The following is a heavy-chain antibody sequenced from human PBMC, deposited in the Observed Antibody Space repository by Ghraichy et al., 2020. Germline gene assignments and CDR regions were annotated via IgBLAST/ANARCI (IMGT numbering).Heavy chain of an antibody. CDR1: GASISSADYY. J-gene: IGHJ4*02. D-gene: IGHD3-3*01. CDR2: IYNSGST. V-gene: IGHV4-31*03. CDR3: ARASLNYASWSGYY. Sequence: SETLSLTCTVSGASISSADYYWSWIRQHPGKGLEWIGYIYNSGSTYYNPSLKSRLTISGDTSKNQFSLKLTSVTAADTAVYYCARASLNYASWSGYYWGQGTLVTVSS.